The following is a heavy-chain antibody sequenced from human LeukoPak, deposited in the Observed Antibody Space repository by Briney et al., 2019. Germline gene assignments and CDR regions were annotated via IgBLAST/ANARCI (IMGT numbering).Heavy chain of an antibody. J-gene: IGHJ4*02. CDR2: ISSNGADT. Sequence: GGSLRLSCAVSRFAFSTYAMTWVRQAPGQGLEYVSTISSNGADTYYADSVKGRFTISRDNSKNTLYLQMTSLRVEDTAVYYCANYRKPQGLDYWGQGTLVTVPS. CDR1: RFAFSTYA. D-gene: IGHD1-14*01. CDR3: ANYRKPQGLDY. V-gene: IGHV3-23*01.